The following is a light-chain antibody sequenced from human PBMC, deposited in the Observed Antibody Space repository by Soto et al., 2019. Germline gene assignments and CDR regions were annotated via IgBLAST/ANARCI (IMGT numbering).Light chain of an antibody. J-gene: IGLJ3*02. Sequence: QSALTQPASVSGSPGQSITISCTGTSSDFGGYNYVSWYQQHPGKAPKLMIYEVSNRPSGVSNRFSGSKSGNTACLTISGLQAEDEGDYYCSSYTSSSNGVFGGGTKLTVL. CDR2: EVS. CDR3: SSYTSSSNGV. V-gene: IGLV2-14*01. CDR1: SSDFGGYNY.